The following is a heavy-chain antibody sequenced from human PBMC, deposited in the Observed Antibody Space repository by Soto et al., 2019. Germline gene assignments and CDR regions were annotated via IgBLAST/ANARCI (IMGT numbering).Heavy chain of an antibody. Sequence: QVQLVESGGGVVQPGRSLRLSCAASGFTFSSYAMHWVRQAPGKGLQWVAVISNDGRHKFYADGDSVKGRFTISRDNFKSALYLQINSLRVEDTAVYYCAKDLDFGVVAVGDYWGQGNLVSVSS. D-gene: IGHD3-3*01. J-gene: IGHJ4*02. CDR2: ISNDGRHK. CDR1: GFTFSSYA. CDR3: AKDLDFGVVAVGDY. V-gene: IGHV3-30*18.